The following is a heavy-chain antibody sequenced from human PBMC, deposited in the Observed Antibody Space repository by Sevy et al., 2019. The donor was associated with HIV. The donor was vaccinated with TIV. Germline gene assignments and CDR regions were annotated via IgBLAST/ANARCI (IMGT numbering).Heavy chain of an antibody. CDR3: ARGQRGDRGTLYYFDF. CDR2: IRPGGGT. J-gene: IGHJ4*01. D-gene: IGHD1-26*01. V-gene: IGHV3-23*01. CDR1: GFTVSNYA. Sequence: GGSLRLSCAASGFTVSNYAMNWVRQAPGQGLEWVSLIRPGGGTYYADSVKGRFAISRDNSKNTLFLQMNSLTAEDTAVYYCARGQRGDRGTLYYFDFWGHGNLVTVSS.